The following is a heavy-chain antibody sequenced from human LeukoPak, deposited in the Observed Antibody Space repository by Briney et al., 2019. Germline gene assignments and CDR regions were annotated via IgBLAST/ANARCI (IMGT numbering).Heavy chain of an antibody. Sequence: SETLSLTCAVSGYSISSGYYWSWIRQPPGKGLEWIGYIYYSGSTNYNPSLKSRVTISVDTSKNQFSLKLSSVTAADTAVYYCAAQYRGSEPRFDPWGQGTLVTVSS. CDR1: GYSISSGYY. D-gene: IGHD6-6*01. CDR3: AAQYRGSEPRFDP. V-gene: IGHV4-61*01. CDR2: IYYSGST. J-gene: IGHJ5*02.